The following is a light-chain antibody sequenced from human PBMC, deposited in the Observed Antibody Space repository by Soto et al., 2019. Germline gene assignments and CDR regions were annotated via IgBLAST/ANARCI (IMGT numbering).Light chain of an antibody. CDR2: EVS. CDR3: SSYTSSRNIV. J-gene: IGLJ1*01. CDR1: SSDVGGYDY. Sequence: QSALTQPASVSGSPGQSITISCTGTSSDVGGYDYVCWYQQHPGKAPKLMIYEVSNRPSGVSDRFSGSKSGNTASLTISGLQADDEADYFCSSYTSSRNIVFATGTKVTVL. V-gene: IGLV2-14*01.